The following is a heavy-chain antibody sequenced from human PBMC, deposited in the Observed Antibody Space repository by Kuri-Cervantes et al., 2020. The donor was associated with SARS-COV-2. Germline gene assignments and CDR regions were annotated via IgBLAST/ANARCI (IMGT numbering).Heavy chain of an antibody. J-gene: IGHJ4*02. D-gene: IGHD6-13*01. CDR1: GFTFSSYA. Sequence: GESLKISCAASGFTFSSYAMSWVRQAPGKGLEWVSAISGSGGSTYYADSVKGRFTISRDNSKNTLYLQMNSLRAEDKAVYYCAKKFESSGIAAAGTEMYFDYWGQGTLVTVSS. CDR3: AKKFESSGIAAAGTEMYFDY. V-gene: IGHV3-23*01. CDR2: ISGSGGST.